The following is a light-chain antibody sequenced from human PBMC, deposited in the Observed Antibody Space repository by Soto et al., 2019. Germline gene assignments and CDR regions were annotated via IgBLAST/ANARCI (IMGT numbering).Light chain of an antibody. V-gene: IGLV2-8*01. CDR2: EVS. J-gene: IGLJ3*02. CDR1: SSDVGGYNY. CDR3: SSSEGSTPWV. Sequence: QSALTQPPSASGSPGQSVTISCTGTSSDVGGYNYVSWYQQHPGKAPKLMIYEVSKRPSGVPSRFSGSKSGNTASLTVSGLQVADDDADYCSSSEGSTPWVFGGGTKLTVL.